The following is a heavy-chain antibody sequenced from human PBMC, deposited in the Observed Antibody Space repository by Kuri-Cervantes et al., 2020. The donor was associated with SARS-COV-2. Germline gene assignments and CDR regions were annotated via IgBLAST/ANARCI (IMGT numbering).Heavy chain of an antibody. J-gene: IGHJ3*02. V-gene: IGHV3-53*01. CDR1: GFTVSSNY. CDR2: IYSGGST. Sequence: GGSLRLSCAASGFTVSSNYMSWVRQAPGKGLEWVSVIYSGGSTYYADSVKGRFTISRDNSKNTLYLQMHSLRAEDTAVYYCARDGKGFGNFDIWGQGTMVTVSS. CDR3: ARDGKGFGNFDI. D-gene: IGHD3-10*01.